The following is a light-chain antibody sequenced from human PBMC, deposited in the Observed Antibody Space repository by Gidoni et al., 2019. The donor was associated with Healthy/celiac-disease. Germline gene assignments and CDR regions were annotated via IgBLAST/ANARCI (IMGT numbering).Light chain of an antibody. CDR2: SAS. CDR1: QSVSSN. J-gene: IGKJ2*01. V-gene: IGKV3-15*01. Sequence: EIVMTQSPATLSVSPGERATLSCRASQSVSSNLAWYQQKPGQAPRLLIYSASARATGIPARFSGSGSGTEFTLTISSLQSEDFAFYYCQQYNNWTSYTFGQGTKLEIK. CDR3: QQYNNWTSYT.